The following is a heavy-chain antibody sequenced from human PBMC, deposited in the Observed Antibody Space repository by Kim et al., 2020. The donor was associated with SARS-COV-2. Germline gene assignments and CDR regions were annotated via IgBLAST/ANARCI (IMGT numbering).Heavy chain of an antibody. CDR1: GFTFSGSA. CDR2: IKTKTNNYAS. Sequence: GGSLRLSCAASGFTFSGSAMHWVRQASGKGLEWVGRIKTKTNNYASAYAESVNGRFTIPRDDSKNTAYLQMNTVITEDTAVYYCCRLEYQGSSGDFIDQWGQGTLVTVSS. CDR3: CRLEYQGSSGDFIDQ. D-gene: IGHD2-21*01. V-gene: IGHV3-73*01. J-gene: IGHJ1*01.